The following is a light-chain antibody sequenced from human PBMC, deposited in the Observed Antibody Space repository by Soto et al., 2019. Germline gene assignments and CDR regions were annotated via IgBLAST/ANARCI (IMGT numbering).Light chain of an antibody. CDR1: SSDVGAYDF. J-gene: IGLJ1*01. V-gene: IGLV2-14*03. Sequence: QSVLTQPASVSGSPGQSITISCTGTSSDVGAYDFVSWYQQHPDKAPKLMIYEVSNRPSGVSNRFSGSKSVNTATLTISGLQAEDEADYYCGSYTSSSTRVFGPGTKVTV. CDR3: GSYTSSSTRV. CDR2: EVS.